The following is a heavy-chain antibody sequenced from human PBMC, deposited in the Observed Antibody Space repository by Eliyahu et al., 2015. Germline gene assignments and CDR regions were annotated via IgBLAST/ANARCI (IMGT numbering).Heavy chain of an antibody. D-gene: IGHD3-10*01. Sequence: EVQLVESGGGLVQPGGSLRLSCAASXFXFXSYWMHWVRQAPGKGLVWVSRINSDGSSTTYXDSVKGRFTISRDNAKNTLYLQMNSLRAEDTAVYYCAQGGLQWFGESRYYFDYWGQGTLVTVSS. V-gene: IGHV3-74*01. J-gene: IGHJ4*02. CDR1: XFXFXSYW. CDR2: INSDGSST. CDR3: AQGGLQWFGESRYYFDY.